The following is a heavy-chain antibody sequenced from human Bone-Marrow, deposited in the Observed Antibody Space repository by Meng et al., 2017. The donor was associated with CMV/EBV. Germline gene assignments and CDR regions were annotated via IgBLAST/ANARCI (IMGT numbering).Heavy chain of an antibody. CDR1: GYSFTSYW. CDR2: IYPRDSDT. CDR3: ARLTGQRHAFDI. V-gene: IGHV5-51*01. Sequence: KVSCKGSGYSFTSYWIGWVRQMPGKGLEWMGIIYPRDSDTRYSPSFQGQVLISVDKSISTAFLQWGSLKTSDTAMYFCARLTGQRHAFDIWGPGTMVTVSS. D-gene: IGHD2-8*02. J-gene: IGHJ3*02.